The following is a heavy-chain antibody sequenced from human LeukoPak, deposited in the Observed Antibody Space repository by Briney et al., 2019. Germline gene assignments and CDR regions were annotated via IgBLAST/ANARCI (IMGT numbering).Heavy chain of an antibody. CDR1: GFTFSDFW. D-gene: IGHD1-7*01. CDR3: ARANWNYGDAFDI. V-gene: IGHV3-74*01. CDR2: INSGGTVT. J-gene: IGHJ3*02. Sequence: PGGSLRLSCAASGFTFSDFWMHWVRQAPGKGLVWVSRINSGGTVTNYADSVKGRLTISRDNAKNTLYLQMNSLRAEDTAVYYCARANWNYGDAFDIWGQGTMVTVSS.